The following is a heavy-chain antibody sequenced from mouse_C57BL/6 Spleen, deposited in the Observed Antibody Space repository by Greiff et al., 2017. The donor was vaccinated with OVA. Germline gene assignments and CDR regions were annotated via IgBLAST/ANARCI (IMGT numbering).Heavy chain of an antibody. CDR3: ARGNYGSSPHYYAMDY. CDR1: GYTFTSYW. D-gene: IGHD1-1*01. J-gene: IGHJ4*01. V-gene: IGHV1-52*01. CDR2: IDPSDSET. Sequence: QVQLQQPGAELVRPGSSVKLSCKASGYTFTSYWMHWVKQRPIQGLEWIGNIDPSDSETHYNQKFKDKATLTVDKSSSTAYMQLSSLTSEDSAVYYCARGNYGSSPHYYAMDYWGQGTSVTVSS.